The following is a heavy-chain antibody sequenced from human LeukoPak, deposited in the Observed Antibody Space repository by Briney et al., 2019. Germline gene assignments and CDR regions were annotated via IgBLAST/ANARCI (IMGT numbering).Heavy chain of an antibody. CDR2: ISYDGSNK. Sequence: PGGSLRLSCAASGFTFSTYGIHWVRQAPGKGLEWVAVISYDGSNKYYADSVKGRFTISRDNSKNTLYLQMNSLRAEDTAVYYCARGRSGWTGGYYYMDVWGKGTTVTISS. CDR3: ARGRSGWTGGYYYMDV. D-gene: IGHD6-19*01. J-gene: IGHJ6*03. CDR1: GFTFSTYG. V-gene: IGHV3-30*03.